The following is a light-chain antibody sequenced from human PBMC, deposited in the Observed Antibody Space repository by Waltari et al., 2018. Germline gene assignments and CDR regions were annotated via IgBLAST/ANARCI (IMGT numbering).Light chain of an antibody. Sequence: AVQMTQSPSSLPASVGARVSITCRASRGVGSDLSWYQQKAGTAPKLLIYAISTLQSGVPSRFSGSGSATDFTLTISNLQPEDFATYYCLQDSYKPYSFGPGTKLEIK. J-gene: IGKJ2*03. V-gene: IGKV1-6*01. CDR2: AIS. CDR1: RGVGSD. CDR3: LQDSYKPYS.